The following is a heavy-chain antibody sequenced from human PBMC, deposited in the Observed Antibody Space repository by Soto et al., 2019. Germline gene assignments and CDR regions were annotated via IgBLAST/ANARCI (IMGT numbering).Heavy chain of an antibody. CDR1: GFSVSSNY. Sequence: DVQLVESGGGLIQPGGSLRLSCAASGFSVSSNYMSWVRQAPGKGLEWVSVIYSGGSTYYADSVKGRFTISRDNSKNKLYLQMTRLRAEDTAVYYVASVPTIVGVVSTYNGMDVWGQGTTVTVSS. CDR3: ASVPTIVGVVSTYNGMDV. J-gene: IGHJ6*02. D-gene: IGHD3-3*01. V-gene: IGHV3-53*01. CDR2: IYSGGST.